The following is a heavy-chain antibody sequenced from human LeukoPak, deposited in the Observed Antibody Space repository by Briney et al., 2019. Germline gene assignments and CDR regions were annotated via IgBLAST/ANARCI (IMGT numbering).Heavy chain of an antibody. CDR2: IYHSGST. CDR1: GCSISSSCYY. V-gene: IGHV4-39*01. D-gene: IGHD4-17*01. Sequence: SETLSLTCTVSGCSISSSCYYWGWIRQPPGKGLEWIGSIYHSGSTYDNPFLKSRIITTVDTSRNQFSLNLSSVTAADTAVYYCARHYGPWGQGNLVAVSS. J-gene: IGHJ5*02. CDR3: ARHYGP.